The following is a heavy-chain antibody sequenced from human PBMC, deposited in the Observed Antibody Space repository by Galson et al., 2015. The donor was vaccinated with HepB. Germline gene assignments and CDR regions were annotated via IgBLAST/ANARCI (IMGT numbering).Heavy chain of an antibody. Sequence: SLRLSCAASGFIFSDLGMHWVRQAPGKGLGWVAVMSYDGSNKYYGDSVKGRFTISRDNSKNTLYLQMNSLRAEDTAVYYCAKDLSTLGGCFDYWGQGTLVTVSS. V-gene: IGHV3-30*18. CDR3: AKDLSTLGGCFDY. J-gene: IGHJ4*02. D-gene: IGHD3-16*01. CDR2: MSYDGSNK. CDR1: GFIFSDLG.